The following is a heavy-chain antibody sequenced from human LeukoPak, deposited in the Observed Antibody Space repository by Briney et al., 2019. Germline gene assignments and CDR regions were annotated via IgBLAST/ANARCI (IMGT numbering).Heavy chain of an antibody. V-gene: IGHV3-74*01. CDR2: INSDGSST. Sequence: GGSLRLSGAASGFTFSSYWMHWVRQAPGKGVVWGSRINSDGSSTSYADSVKGRFTIYRDNAKTTLYLQMNSLRAEDTAVYYCARDPQDYWGQGTLVTVSS. CDR3: ARDPQDY. J-gene: IGHJ4*02. CDR1: GFTFSSYW.